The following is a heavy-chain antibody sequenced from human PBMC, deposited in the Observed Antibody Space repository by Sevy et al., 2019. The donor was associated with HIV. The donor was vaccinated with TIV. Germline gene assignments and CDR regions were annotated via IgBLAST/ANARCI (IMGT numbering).Heavy chain of an antibody. CDR2: IYHSGST. Sequence: SETLSLTCTVSGGSISSYSWSWIRQPPGKGLEWIGYIYHSGSTNYNPSLKSRVTISVDTSKNQFSLKLSSVTAADTAVYYCARDRGAWGVWGKGTTVTVSS. D-gene: IGHD3-16*01. CDR3: ARDRGAWGV. CDR1: GGSISSYS. J-gene: IGHJ6*04. V-gene: IGHV4-59*01.